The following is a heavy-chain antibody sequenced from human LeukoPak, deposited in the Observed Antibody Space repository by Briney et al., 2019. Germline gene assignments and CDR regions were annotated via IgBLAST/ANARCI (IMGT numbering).Heavy chain of an antibody. J-gene: IGHJ4*02. V-gene: IGHV3-30*18. CDR1: GFTFSSYG. CDR3: AKGPVGYCTNGVCYKGGYYFDY. Sequence: PGGSLRLSCAASGFTFSSYGMHWVRQAPGKGLEWVAVISYDGSNKYYADSVKGRFTISRDNSKNTLYLQMNSLRAEDTAVYYCAKGPVGYCTNGVCYKGGYYFDYWGQGTLVTVSS. D-gene: IGHD2-8*01. CDR2: ISYDGSNK.